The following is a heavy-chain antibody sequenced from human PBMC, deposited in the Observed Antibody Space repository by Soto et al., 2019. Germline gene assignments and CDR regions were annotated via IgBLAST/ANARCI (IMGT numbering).Heavy chain of an antibody. Sequence: PGGSLRLSXVASGFTFSAYSMSWVRQAPGQGLEWVSSITSSSTYIYYTRSVEGRFTISRDDAKNSLHLQMNSLRAEDTAVYYCARDLLEGYGHARQPDYWGQGTLVTVSS. CDR2: ITSSSTYI. J-gene: IGHJ4*02. D-gene: IGHD5-18*01. CDR3: ARDLLEGYGHARQPDY. V-gene: IGHV3-21*06. CDR1: GFTFSAYS.